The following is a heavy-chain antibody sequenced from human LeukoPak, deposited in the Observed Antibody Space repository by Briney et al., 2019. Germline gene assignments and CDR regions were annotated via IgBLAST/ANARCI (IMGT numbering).Heavy chain of an antibody. D-gene: IGHD2-15*01. CDR2: IYTSGST. CDR3: ARVLSSSGYCSGGSCYYFDY. J-gene: IGHJ4*01. Sequence: SETLSLTCTVSGASISSYYWSWIRQPAGKGLEWIGRIYTSGSTNYNPSLKSRVTMSADTSKNQFSLRLSSVTAADTAVYYCARVLSSSGYCSGGSCYYFDYWGHGTLVTVSS. V-gene: IGHV4-4*07. CDR1: GASISSYY.